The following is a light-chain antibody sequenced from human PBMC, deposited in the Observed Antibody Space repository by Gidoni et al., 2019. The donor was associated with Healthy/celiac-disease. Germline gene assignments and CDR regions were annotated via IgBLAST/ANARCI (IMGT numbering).Light chain of an antibody. CDR1: QGISSY. V-gene: IGKV1-8*01. Sequence: AIRMTQPPSSLSASTGDRVTITCRASQGISSYLAWYQQKPGKAPKLLIYAASTLQSGVPSRFSGSGSGTDFTLTISCLQSEDFATYYCQQYYSYPLTFXGXTKVEIK. CDR2: AAS. J-gene: IGKJ4*01. CDR3: QQYYSYPLT.